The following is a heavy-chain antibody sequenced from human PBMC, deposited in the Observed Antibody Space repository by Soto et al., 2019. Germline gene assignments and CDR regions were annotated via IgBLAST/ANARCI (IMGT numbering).Heavy chain of an antibody. CDR2: IYYSGST. J-gene: IGHJ6*03. D-gene: IGHD3-3*01. Sequence: SETLSLTCTVSGGSISSYYWSWIRQPPGKGLEWIGYIYYSGSTNYNPSLKSRVTISVDTSKNQFSLKLSSVTAADTAVYYCARGTTPYYDFWSGYYAPYYYYYMDVWGKGTTVNVSS. CDR1: GGSISSYY. V-gene: IGHV4-59*01. CDR3: ARGTTPYYDFWSGYYAPYYYYYMDV.